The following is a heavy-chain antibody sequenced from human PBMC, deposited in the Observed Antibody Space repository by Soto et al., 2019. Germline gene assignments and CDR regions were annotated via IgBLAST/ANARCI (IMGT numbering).Heavy chain of an antibody. V-gene: IGHV3-23*01. CDR3: VLWYYCFWRDHHNLFDP. J-gene: IGHJ5*02. CDR1: GFIFSSYG. D-gene: IGHD3-3*01. Sequence: QLLESGGGLVQPGGSLRLSCAASGFIFSSYGMSWVRQAPGKGLEWVSAISNSGATTFYADPVKGRFTISRDHFKNTVYLQIDSLRAEDTAVYYCVLWYYCFWRDHHNLFDPWGQGTLVTVSS. CDR2: ISNSGATT.